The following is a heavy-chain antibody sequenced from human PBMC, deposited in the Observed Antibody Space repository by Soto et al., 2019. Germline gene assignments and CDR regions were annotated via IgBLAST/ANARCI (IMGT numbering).Heavy chain of an antibody. V-gene: IGHV6-1*01. CDR3: ARVSYSSSWFLDYYYGMDV. Sequence: SRTLSLSCAISGDSVSSNSAAWNWIRPSPSRGLEWLGRTYYRSKWYNDYAVSVKSRITINPDTSKNQFSLQLNSVTPEDTAVYYCARVSYSSSWFLDYYYGMDVWGQGTTVTVSS. D-gene: IGHD6-13*01. J-gene: IGHJ6*02. CDR2: TYYRSKWYN. CDR1: GDSVSSNSAA.